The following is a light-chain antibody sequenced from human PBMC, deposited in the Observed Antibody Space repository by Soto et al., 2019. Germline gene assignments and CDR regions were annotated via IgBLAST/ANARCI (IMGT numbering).Light chain of an antibody. CDR3: LQDYTYPWT. V-gene: IGKV1-6*01. J-gene: IGKJ1*01. CDR1: QDIKNE. CDR2: GAS. Sequence: AIQMTQSPSSLSASVGDRVTLTCRASQDIKNELGWYQQKPGKAPKLLIYGASTLQSGVPSRFSGSGAGTDFTLTISSLQPEDFATYYCLQDYTYPWTFGQGTKVEV.